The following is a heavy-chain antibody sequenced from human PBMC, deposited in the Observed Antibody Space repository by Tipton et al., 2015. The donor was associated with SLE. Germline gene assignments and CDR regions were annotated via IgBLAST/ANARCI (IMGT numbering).Heavy chain of an antibody. CDR3: EGYYASGNYYTSDV. D-gene: IGHD3-10*01. CDR1: GDSVSSGGYY. V-gene: IGHV4-61*02. J-gene: IGHJ3*01. CDR2: IFTSGGT. Sequence: TLSLTCTVSGDSVSSGGYYWTWIRQPAGEGLEWIGRIFTSGGTNYNPSLKSRLAISLDTSKNQFSLSLTSVTAADTAVYYCEGYYASGNYYTSDVWGQGTMVTVSS.